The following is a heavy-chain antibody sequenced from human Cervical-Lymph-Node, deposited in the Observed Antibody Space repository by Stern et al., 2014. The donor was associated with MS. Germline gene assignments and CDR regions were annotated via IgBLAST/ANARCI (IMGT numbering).Heavy chain of an antibody. CDR1: GYTFTSYG. J-gene: IGHJ3*02. D-gene: IGHD2-15*01. CDR3: ARGLLGSENAFDI. CDR2: ISAYNGNT. V-gene: IGHV1-18*01. Sequence: DQLVESGAEVKKPGASVKVSCKASGYTFTSYGSSWGRQASGQELEWRGWISAYNGNTNYAQKLQVRVTMTTDTSTSTAYMELRSLRSDDTAVYYCARGLLGSENAFDIWGQGTMVTVSS.